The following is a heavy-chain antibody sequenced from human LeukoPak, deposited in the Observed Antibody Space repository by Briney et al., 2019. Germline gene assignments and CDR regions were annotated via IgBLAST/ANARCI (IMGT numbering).Heavy chain of an antibody. J-gene: IGHJ4*02. D-gene: IGHD3-9*01. Sequence: PSETLSLTCTVSGGSISSSNYYWAWIRQPPEKGLEWIASIYYSGITYSNPSLKSRVTISVDTSENQFSLKLTSVTAADTAVYYCARHSDMTRGFDYWGQGTLVTVSS. CDR1: GGSISSSNYY. CDR3: ARHSDMTRGFDY. V-gene: IGHV4-39*01. CDR2: IYYSGIT.